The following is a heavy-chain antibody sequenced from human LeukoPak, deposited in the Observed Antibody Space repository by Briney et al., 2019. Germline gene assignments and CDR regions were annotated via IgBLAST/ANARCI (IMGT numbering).Heavy chain of an antibody. V-gene: IGHV3-23*01. Sequence: PGGSLRLSCAASGFTFSSYAMSWVRQAPGKGLEWVSAISGSGGSTYYADSVKGRFTISRDNSKNTLYLQMNSLRAEDTAVYYCAKDPPHKRGYSGYDSAGTFDYWGRGTLVTVSS. CDR1: GFTFSSYA. CDR3: AKDPPHKRGYSGYDSAGTFDY. J-gene: IGHJ4*02. CDR2: ISGSGGST. D-gene: IGHD5-12*01.